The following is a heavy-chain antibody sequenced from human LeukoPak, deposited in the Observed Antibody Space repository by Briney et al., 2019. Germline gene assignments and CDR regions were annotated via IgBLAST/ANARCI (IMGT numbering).Heavy chain of an antibody. CDR3: AKDWGYCSSTSCYTYWFDP. D-gene: IGHD2-2*02. CDR2: IRYDGSNK. V-gene: IGHV3-30*02. Sequence: PGGSLRLSCAASGFTFSYYSMNWVRQAPGKGLEWVAFIRYDGSNKYYADSVKGRFTISRDNSKNTLYLQMNSLRAEDTAVYYCAKDWGYCSSTSCYTYWFDPWGQGTLVTVSS. J-gene: IGHJ5*02. CDR1: GFTFSYYS.